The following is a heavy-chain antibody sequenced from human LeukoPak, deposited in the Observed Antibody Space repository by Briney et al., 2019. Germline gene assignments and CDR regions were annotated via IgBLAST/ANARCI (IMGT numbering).Heavy chain of an antibody. CDR2: IYSGGST. V-gene: IGHV3-66*01. CDR3: AKVSRRGYYGSGSNQGYFDY. Sequence: GGSLRLSRAASGFTVSSNYMSWVRQAPGKGLEWVSVIYSGGSTYYADSVKGRFTISRDNSKNTLYLQMNSLRAEDTAVYYCAKVSRRGYYGSGSNQGYFDYWGQGTLVTVSS. CDR1: GFTVSSNY. J-gene: IGHJ4*02. D-gene: IGHD3-10*01.